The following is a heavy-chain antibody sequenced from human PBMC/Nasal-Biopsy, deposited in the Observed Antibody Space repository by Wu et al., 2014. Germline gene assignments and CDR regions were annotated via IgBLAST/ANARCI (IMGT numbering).Heavy chain of an antibody. CDR2: ISPFNGIT. D-gene: IGHD1-26*01. CDR3: ARGEVPPSLYYYGLDV. Sequence: VKVSCKASGYTFFTYGINWVRQAPGQRFEWMGSISPFNGITNYTQKFQGRVTMTTDTSTGTAYMELRSLRSDDSATYYCARGEVPPSLYYYGLDVWGQGTTVIVSS. J-gene: IGHJ6*02. V-gene: IGHV1-18*04. CDR1: GYTFFTYG.